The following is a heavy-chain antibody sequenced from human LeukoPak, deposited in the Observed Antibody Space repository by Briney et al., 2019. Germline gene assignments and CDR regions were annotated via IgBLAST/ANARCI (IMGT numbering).Heavy chain of an antibody. J-gene: IGHJ4*02. D-gene: IGHD3-3*01. CDR2: ISGSGGST. CDR1: GFTFSSYA. V-gene: IGHV3-23*01. Sequence: GGSLRLSCAASGFTFSSYAMSWVRQAPGKGLEWVSAISGSGGSTYYADSVKGRFTISRDNSKNILYLQMNSLRAEDTAVYYCARALWPSGVAYWGQGTLVTVSS. CDR3: ARALWPSGVAY.